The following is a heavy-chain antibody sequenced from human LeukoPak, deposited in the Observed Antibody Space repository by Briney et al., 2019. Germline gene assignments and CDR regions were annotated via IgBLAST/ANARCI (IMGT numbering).Heavy chain of an antibody. J-gene: IGHJ4*02. Sequence: GRSLRLSCAASGFSISNYGMHWVRQAPGKGLELVAIIWNDGSNEYYADSVKGRFTISRDNSKNTLYLQMNSLRVEDTAVYYCARVRYCSTNRCYDREFDNWGQGTLVTVSS. CDR2: IWNDGSNE. D-gene: IGHD2-2*01. V-gene: IGHV3-33*01. CDR1: GFSISNYG. CDR3: ARVRYCSTNRCYDREFDN.